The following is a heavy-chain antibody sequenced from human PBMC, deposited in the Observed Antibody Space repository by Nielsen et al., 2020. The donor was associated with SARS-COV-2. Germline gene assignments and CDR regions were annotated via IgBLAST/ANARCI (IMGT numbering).Heavy chain of an antibody. CDR1: GYSISSSNW. CDR2: IYHSGST. V-gene: IGHV4-4*02. D-gene: IGHD2-21*02. Sequence: SATLSLTWGVFGYSISSSNWWRWVRLPPGKGLEWIGEIYHSGSTNYNPSLKSRATISVDKSKNQFSLKLSSVTAADTAVYYCARDLRGDYSVLEYYYGMDVWGQGTTVTVSS. CDR3: ARDLRGDYSVLEYYYGMDV. J-gene: IGHJ6*02.